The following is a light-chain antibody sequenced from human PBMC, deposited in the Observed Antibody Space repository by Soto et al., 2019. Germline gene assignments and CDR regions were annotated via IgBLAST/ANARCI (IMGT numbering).Light chain of an antibody. Sequence: QSVLTQPASVSGSPGQSITISCTGTSSDVGAYKYVTWHQQSPGKAPKLILFEVSNRPSGVSSRFSGSRSGNTASLTISGLHPEDEGYYYCSAYATGTTLVFGGGTKLNVL. V-gene: IGLV2-14*01. CDR3: SAYATGTTLV. J-gene: IGLJ2*01. CDR1: SSDVGAYKY. CDR2: EVS.